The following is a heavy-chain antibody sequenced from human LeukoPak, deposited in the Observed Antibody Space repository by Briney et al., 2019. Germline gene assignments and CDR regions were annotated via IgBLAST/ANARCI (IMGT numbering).Heavy chain of an antibody. CDR3: ARSTVTWDYYYYMDV. Sequence: PSETLSLTCAVYGGSFRAYYWSWIRQPPGKGLEWIGEINQSGSTNYNPSLKSRVIISIDTSKNQFSLKLSSVTAADTAVYYCARSTVTWDYYYYMDVWGKGTTVTISS. CDR1: GGSFRAYY. J-gene: IGHJ6*03. V-gene: IGHV4-34*01. D-gene: IGHD4-17*01. CDR2: INQSGST.